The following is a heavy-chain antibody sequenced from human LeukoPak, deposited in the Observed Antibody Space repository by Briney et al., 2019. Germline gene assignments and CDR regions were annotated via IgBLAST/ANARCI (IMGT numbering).Heavy chain of an antibody. CDR1: GGSLTSSSYY. Sequence: SQTLSLTCTVSGGSLTSSSYYCGWVRQPPAKGLEWIGHIYYTGSTYSNPSLKSRLTISLDTSQRQCSLRLRSVTAADTALYYCTRGSYDVLTGYSTLGEYWGQGTLVTVSS. V-gene: IGHV4-39*01. CDR3: TRGSYDVLTGYSTLGEY. D-gene: IGHD3-9*01. J-gene: IGHJ4*02. CDR2: IYYTGST.